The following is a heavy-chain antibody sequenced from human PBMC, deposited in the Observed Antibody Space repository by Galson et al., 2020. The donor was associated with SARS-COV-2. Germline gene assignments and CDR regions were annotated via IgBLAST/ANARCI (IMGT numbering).Heavy chain of an antibody. CDR2: ISFDGSNE. J-gene: IGHJ4*02. Sequence: GESLKISCAASGFIFSRYGMHWVRQAPGKGLEWVAVISFDGSNEYYADSVKGRFTISRDNSKNTLYLQMNSLRAEETAVYYCAKDGNIVGATIPINWGQGTLVTVSS. CDR1: GFIFSRYG. CDR3: AKDGNIVGATIPIN. D-gene: IGHD1-26*01. V-gene: IGHV3-30*18.